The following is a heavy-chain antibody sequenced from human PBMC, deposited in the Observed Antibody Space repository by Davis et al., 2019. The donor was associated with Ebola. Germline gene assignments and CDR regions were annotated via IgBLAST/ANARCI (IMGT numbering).Heavy chain of an antibody. CDR2: IIPIFGTA. V-gene: IGHV1-69*13. J-gene: IGHJ3*02. CDR1: GGTFSSYA. CDR3: ARASYDSSGYLMRFYAFDI. D-gene: IGHD3-22*01. Sequence: SVKVSCKASGGTFSSYAISWVRQAPGQGLEWMGGIIPIFGTANYAQKFQGRVTITADESTSTAYMELSSLRSEDTAVYYCARASYDSSGYLMRFYAFDIWGQGTMVTVSS.